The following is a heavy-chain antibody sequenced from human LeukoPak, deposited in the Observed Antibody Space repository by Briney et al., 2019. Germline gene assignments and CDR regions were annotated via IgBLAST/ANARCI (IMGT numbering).Heavy chain of an antibody. Sequence: GASVKVSCKASGYAFTTYGISWVRQAPAQGLEWMGWISAHSGNTNYAQKLQGRVTMTTDTSTSTAYMELRSLRSDDTAVYYCAWDPYSSSEYYFDYWGQGTLVTVSS. CDR1: GYAFTTYG. CDR3: AWDPYSSSEYYFDY. CDR2: ISAHSGNT. J-gene: IGHJ4*02. D-gene: IGHD6-13*01. V-gene: IGHV1-18*01.